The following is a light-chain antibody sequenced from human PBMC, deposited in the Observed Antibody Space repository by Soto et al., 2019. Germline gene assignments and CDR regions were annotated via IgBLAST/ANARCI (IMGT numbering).Light chain of an antibody. J-gene: IGKJ4*01. V-gene: IGKV1-9*01. Sequence: DIQLTQSPSFLSAYVGDSVTMTCRASQGISSYLAWYQQKPGNAPKLLIYPASTLQSGVPSRVSGSGSGTEFSLTFSSLQPEDFESYYCQQHHSYAHSFGGGTNVDIK. CDR1: QGISSY. CDR3: QQHHSYAHS. CDR2: PAS.